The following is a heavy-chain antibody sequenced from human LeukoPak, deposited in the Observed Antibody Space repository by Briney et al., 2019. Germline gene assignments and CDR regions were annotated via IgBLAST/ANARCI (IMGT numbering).Heavy chain of an antibody. CDR1: GGTFSSYA. CDR3: ASLPSIVGATGDAFDI. CDR2: IIPIFGTA. V-gene: IGHV1-69*13. J-gene: IGHJ3*02. D-gene: IGHD1-26*01. Sequence: GASVKVSCKASGGTFSSYAISWVRQAPGQGLEWMGGIIPIFGTANYAQKFQGRVTITADESTSTAYMELSSLRSEDTAVYYCASLPSIVGATGDAFDIWGQGTMVTVSS.